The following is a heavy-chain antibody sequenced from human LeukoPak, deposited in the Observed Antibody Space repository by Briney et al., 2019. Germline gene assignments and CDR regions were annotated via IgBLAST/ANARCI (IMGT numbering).Heavy chain of an antibody. V-gene: IGHV3-7*01. D-gene: IGHD3-16*01. CDR1: GFTFSSYW. CDR2: IKQDGSEK. Sequence: PGRSLRLSCAASGFTFSSYWMSWVRQAPGKGLEWVANIKQDGSEKYYVDSVKGRFTISRDNAKHSLYLQMNSLRAEDTAVYYCARDWGDYYCYYMDVWGKGTTVTVSS. J-gene: IGHJ6*03. CDR3: ARDWGDYYCYYMDV.